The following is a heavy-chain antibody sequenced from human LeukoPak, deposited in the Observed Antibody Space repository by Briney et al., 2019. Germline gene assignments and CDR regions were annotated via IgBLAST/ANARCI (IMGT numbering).Heavy chain of an antibody. D-gene: IGHD2-15*01. J-gene: IGHJ4*02. V-gene: IGHV3-23*01. Sequence: PGGSLRLSCAASGFTFSSYAMSWARQAPGKGLEWVSAISGSGGSTYYADSVKGRFTISRDNSKNTLYLQMNSLRAEDTAVYYCAKGVRVVAATRLDYWGQGTLVTVSS. CDR1: GFTFSSYA. CDR3: AKGVRVVAATRLDY. CDR2: ISGSGGST.